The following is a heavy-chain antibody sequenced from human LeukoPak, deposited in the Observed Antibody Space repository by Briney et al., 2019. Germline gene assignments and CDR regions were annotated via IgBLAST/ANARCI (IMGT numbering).Heavy chain of an antibody. CDR1: GYTFGDHG. J-gene: IGHJ4*02. CDR3: ARDRSYGAFQD. V-gene: IGHV3-20*04. D-gene: IGHD1-26*01. CDR2: LNPNGGNI. Sequence: RSGGSLRLSCAGSGYTFGDHGMNWVRQAPGKGLEWVSGLNPNGGNIGYADSVKGRFTISRDNAKNSLYLQMNSLRAEDTALYYCARDRSYGAFQDSGQGTLPTVSS.